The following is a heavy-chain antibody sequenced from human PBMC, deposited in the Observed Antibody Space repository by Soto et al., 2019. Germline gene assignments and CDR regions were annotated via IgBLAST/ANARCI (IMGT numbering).Heavy chain of an antibody. CDR2: ISSSSYI. V-gene: IGHV3-21*01. CDR3: ARVITGYYYYGMDV. Sequence: GGSLRLSCAASGFTFSSYSMNWLRQAPGKGLEWVSSISSSSYIYYADSVKGRFTISRDNAKNSLYLQMNSLRAEDTAVYYCARVITGYYYYGMDVWGQGTTVTVSS. CDR1: GFTFSSYS. D-gene: IGHD3-10*01. J-gene: IGHJ6*02.